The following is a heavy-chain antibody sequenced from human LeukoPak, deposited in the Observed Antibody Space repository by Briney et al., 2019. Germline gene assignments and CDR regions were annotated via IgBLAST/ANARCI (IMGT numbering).Heavy chain of an antibody. CDR3: ARGSFRGATDY. CDR1: GASFRGYY. V-gene: IGHV4-34*01. Sequence: SETLSLTCAVYGASFRGYYWSWIRQSPGKGLEWIGEINHSGSSNYNPSLKSRVTILVDTSKNQFSLMVTSVTAADTAVYYCARGSFRGATDYWGKGTLVTVSS. CDR2: INHSGSS. J-gene: IGHJ4*02. D-gene: IGHD4/OR15-4a*01.